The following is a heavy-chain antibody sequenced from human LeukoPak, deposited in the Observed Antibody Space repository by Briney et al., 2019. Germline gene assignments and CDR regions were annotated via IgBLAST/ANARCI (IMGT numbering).Heavy chain of an antibody. V-gene: IGHV3-23*01. CDR2: ISGSGGST. CDR1: GFTISSYA. CDR3: AKKYYYGSGTYIFYFDY. J-gene: IGHJ4*02. Sequence: GGSLSLSCAASGFTISSYAMSWVRKAPGKGLEWGSAISGSGGSTYYADSVKGRFTISRDNSKNTLYLQMNSLRAEDTALYYCAKKYYYGSGTYIFYFDYWGQGTPVTVSS. D-gene: IGHD3-10*01.